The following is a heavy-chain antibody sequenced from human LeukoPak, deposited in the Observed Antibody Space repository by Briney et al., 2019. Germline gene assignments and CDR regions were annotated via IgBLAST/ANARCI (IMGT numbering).Heavy chain of an antibody. J-gene: IGHJ4*02. CDR2: IQTGGSI. Sequence: GGSLRLSCADSGFSVGGNYMNWVRQAPGKGLEWVSVIQTGGSIYYADSVRGRFIISRDKSKNTVYLQMNNLRAEDTAVYYCARARDFDYWGQGTLVTVSS. CDR1: GFSVGGNY. V-gene: IGHV3-66*01. CDR3: ARARDFDY.